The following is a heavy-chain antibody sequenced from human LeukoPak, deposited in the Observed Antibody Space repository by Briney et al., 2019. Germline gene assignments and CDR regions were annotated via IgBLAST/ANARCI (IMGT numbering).Heavy chain of an antibody. D-gene: IGHD2-2*01. CDR2: INSDGSWT. J-gene: IGHJ4*02. CDR1: GNYW. CDR3: VSFYETY. V-gene: IGHV3-74*01. Sequence: GGSLRLSCAASGNYWMHWVRQAPGKGLVWVSHINSDGSWTSYAGSVKGRFTISKDNAKNTVYLQMNNLRAEDTAVYYCVSFYETYWGRGTLVTVSS.